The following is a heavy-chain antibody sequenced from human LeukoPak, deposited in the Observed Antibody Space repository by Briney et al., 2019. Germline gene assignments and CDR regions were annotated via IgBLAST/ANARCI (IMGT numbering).Heavy chain of an antibody. J-gene: IGHJ4*02. CDR1: GYRFTSYW. Sequence: GEPLEISCQGPGYRFTSYWIGWVRQMPGKGLEGMEIIDPVDSDTRYSPSFQGQVTISADKSISAAYLQWSSLKGSDTAMYYCARCCGSGASASYEDGGQGTLVTVAS. CDR3: ARCCGSGASASYED. V-gene: IGHV5-51*01. CDR2: IDPVDSDT. D-gene: IGHD1-26*01.